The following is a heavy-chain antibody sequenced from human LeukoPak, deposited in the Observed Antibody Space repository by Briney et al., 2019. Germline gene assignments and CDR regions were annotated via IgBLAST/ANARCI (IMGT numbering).Heavy chain of an antibody. CDR3: ARARASDY. Sequence: GGSLRLFCAASGFTFSTYTMNWVRRAPGKGLEWISCISSSSSTIYYSDSVKGRFIISRDHAKNSVYLQMESLRDEDTAVYYCARARASDYWGQGTLVTVSS. J-gene: IGHJ4*02. CDR2: ISSSSSTI. CDR1: GFTFSTYT. V-gene: IGHV3-48*02.